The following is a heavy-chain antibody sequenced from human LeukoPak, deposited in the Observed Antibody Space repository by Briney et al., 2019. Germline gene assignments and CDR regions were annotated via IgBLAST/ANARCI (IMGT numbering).Heavy chain of an antibody. V-gene: IGHV3-23*01. CDR2: MSASGADT. D-gene: IGHD3-3*01. CDR3: ARKGLVARGVDQ. Sequence: GGSLRLSCAASGFSLSNYGMNWVRQAPGKGLEWVSTMSASGADTYYADSVKGRFTMSRDSSKNTLHLQMNSLRAEDTAVYYCARKGLVARGVDQWGQGTLVTASS. J-gene: IGHJ4*02. CDR1: GFSLSNYG.